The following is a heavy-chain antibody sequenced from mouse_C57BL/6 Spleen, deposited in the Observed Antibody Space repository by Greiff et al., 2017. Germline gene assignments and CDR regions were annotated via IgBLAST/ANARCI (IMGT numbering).Heavy chain of an antibody. D-gene: IGHD2-2*01. CDR1: GFTFSSYT. J-gene: IGHJ3*01. V-gene: IGHV5-9*01. CDR2: ISGGGGNT. Sequence: EVKLVESGGGLVKPGGSLKLSCAASGFTFSSYTMSWVRQTPEKRLEWVATISGGGGNTYYPDSVKGRFTISRDNAKNTLYLQMSSLRSEDTALYYCARHEVTTRGLAYWGQGTLVTVSA. CDR3: ARHEVTTRGLAY.